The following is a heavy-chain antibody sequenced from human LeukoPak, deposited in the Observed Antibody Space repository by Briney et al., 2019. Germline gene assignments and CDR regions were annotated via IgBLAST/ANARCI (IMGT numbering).Heavy chain of an antibody. CDR2: IYYSGST. CDR3: AGLYYDSSMGAFDI. Sequence: SETLSLTCTVSGGSISSYYWSWIRQPPGKGLEWIGYIYYSGSTNYNPSPKSRVTISVDTSKNQFSLKLSSVTAADTAVYYCAGLYYDSSMGAFDIWGQGTMVSVSS. CDR1: GGSISSYY. D-gene: IGHD3-22*01. V-gene: IGHV4-59*01. J-gene: IGHJ3*02.